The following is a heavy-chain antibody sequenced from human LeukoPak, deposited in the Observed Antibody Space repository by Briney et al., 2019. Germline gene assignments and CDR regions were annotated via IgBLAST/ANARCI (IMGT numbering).Heavy chain of an antibody. CDR1: GGSISSYY. D-gene: IGHD3-22*01. J-gene: IGHJ4*02. CDR2: IYYSGST. CDR3: ARLPGGSSGYYHFDY. V-gene: IGHV4-59*08. Sequence: SETLSLTCTVSGGSISSYYWSWIRQPPGKGLGWIGYIYYSGSTNYNPSLKSRVTISVDTSKNQFSLKLSSVTAADTAVYYCARLPGGSSGYYHFDYWGQGTLVTVSS.